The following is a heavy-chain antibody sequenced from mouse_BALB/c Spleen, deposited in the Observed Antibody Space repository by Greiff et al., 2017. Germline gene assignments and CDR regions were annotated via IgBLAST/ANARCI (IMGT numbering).Heavy chain of an antibody. Sequence: VQRVESGAELMKPGASVKISCKATGYTFSSYWIEWVKQRPGHGLEWIGEILPGSGSTNYNEKFKGKATFTADTTSNTTYMQLSSLTSEDSAVYYSARPIQLGNYYAMDYWGQGTSVTVSA. CDR1: GYTFSSYW. J-gene: IGHJ4*01. CDR2: ILPGSGST. V-gene: IGHV1-9*01. D-gene: IGHD3-1*01. CDR3: ARPIQLGNYYAMDY.